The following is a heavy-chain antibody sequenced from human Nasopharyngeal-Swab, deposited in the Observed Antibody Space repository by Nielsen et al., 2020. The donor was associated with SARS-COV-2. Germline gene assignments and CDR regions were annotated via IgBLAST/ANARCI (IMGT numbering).Heavy chain of an antibody. Sequence: VRQAPGKGLVGVSRIDTDGTITDYADSVKGRFTISRDNAKNTLYLQMNSLRAEDTAVYYCARDVGGRDNYWGQGALVTVSS. J-gene: IGHJ4*02. CDR3: ARDVGGRDNY. V-gene: IGHV3-74*01. D-gene: IGHD2-15*01. CDR2: IDTDGTIT.